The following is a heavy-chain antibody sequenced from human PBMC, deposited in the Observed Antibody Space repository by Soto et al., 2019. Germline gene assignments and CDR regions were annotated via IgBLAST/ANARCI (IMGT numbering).Heavy chain of an antibody. Sequence: PSCSLALSCRASWGSVKISVDDVGFIRQPPGKGLEWIGTIYYSGSTSYTTSLKSRATISVDTSKNQFSLKLSSVTAADTAVNYCARKVGRTFDYWGERPLVTVSS. CDR3: ARKVGRTFDY. CDR2: IYYSGST. D-gene: IGHD1-26*01. J-gene: IGHJ4*02. V-gene: IGHV4-39*01. CDR1: WGSVKISVDD.